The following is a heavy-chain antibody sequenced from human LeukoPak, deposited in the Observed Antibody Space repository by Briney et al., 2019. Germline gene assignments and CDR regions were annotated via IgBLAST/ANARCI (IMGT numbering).Heavy chain of an antibody. D-gene: IGHD7-27*01. Sequence: GGSLRLSCAASGFTFSSYAMHWVRQAPGKGLEWVAVISYDGSNKYYADSVKGRFTIPRDNSKNTLYLQMNSLRAEDTAVYYCARGWGSNDYWGQGTLVTVSS. J-gene: IGHJ4*02. CDR1: GFTFSSYA. V-gene: IGHV3-30*04. CDR2: ISYDGSNK. CDR3: ARGWGSNDY.